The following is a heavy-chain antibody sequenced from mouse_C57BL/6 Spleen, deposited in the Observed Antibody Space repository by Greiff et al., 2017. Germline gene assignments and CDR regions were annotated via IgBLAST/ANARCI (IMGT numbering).Heavy chain of an antibody. CDR2: IYPGDGDT. CDR1: GYAFSSSW. V-gene: IGHV1-82*01. CDR3: ARSLFDY. Sequence: QVQLQQSGPELVKPGASVKISCKASGYAFSSSWMNWVKQRPGKGLEWIGRIYPGDGDTNYNGKFKGKATLTADKSSSKAYMQLSSLTSEDSAVYFCARSLFDYWGQGTTLTVSS. J-gene: IGHJ2*01.